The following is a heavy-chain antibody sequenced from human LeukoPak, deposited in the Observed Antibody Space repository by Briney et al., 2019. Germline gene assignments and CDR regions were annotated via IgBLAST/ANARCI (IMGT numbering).Heavy chain of an antibody. CDR3: ARCYYGSGSYYFDY. CDR1: GGSFSGYY. V-gene: IGHV4-34*01. D-gene: IGHD3-10*01. Sequence: SETLSLTCAVYGGSFSGYYWSWIRQPPGKGLEWIGEINYSRSTNYNPSLKSRVTVSVDTSKNQFSLKLSSVTAADTAVYYCARCYYGSGSYYFDYWGQGTLVTVSS. J-gene: IGHJ4*02. CDR2: INYSRST.